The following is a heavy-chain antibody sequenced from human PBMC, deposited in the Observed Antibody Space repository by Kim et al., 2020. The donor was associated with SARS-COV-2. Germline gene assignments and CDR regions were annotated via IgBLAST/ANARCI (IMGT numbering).Heavy chain of an antibody. Sequence: GGSLRLSCAASGFTVSSNYMSWVRQAPGKGLEWVSVIYSGGSTYYADSVKGRFTISRDNSKNTLYLQMNSLRAEDTAVYYCARDLVSYGMDVWGQGTTVTVSS. CDR1: GFTVSSNY. V-gene: IGHV3-53*01. CDR3: ARDLVSYGMDV. J-gene: IGHJ6*02. CDR2: IYSGGST.